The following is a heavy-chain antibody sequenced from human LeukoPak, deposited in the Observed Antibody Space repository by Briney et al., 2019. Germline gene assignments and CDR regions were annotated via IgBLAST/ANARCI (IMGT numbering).Heavy chain of an antibody. J-gene: IGHJ5*02. Sequence: SETLSLTCTVSGGSISSSSYYWGWIRQPPGKGLEWIGTMYYSGSTYYNPSLKSRVTISIDTSKNQFSLKLSSVTAADTAVYYCARDIVVVPAAMLDTNWFDPWGQGTLVTVSS. V-gene: IGHV4-39*07. CDR3: ARDIVVVPAAMLDTNWFDP. CDR1: GGSISSSSYY. CDR2: MYYSGST. D-gene: IGHD2-2*01.